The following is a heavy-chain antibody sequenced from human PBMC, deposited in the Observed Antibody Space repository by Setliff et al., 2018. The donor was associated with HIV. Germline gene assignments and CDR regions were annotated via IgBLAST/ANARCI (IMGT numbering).Heavy chain of an antibody. J-gene: IGHJ5*02. V-gene: IGHV1-18*04. Sequence: GASVKVSCKASGYTFTTHVITWVRQAPGQGLEWMGWISAYNGNTNYAQKLQGRVTITTHESTSTAYMELSSLRSEDTAVYYCARDFGGYCSSMSCPGLFDPWGQGTLVTVSS. CDR3: ARDFGGYCSSMSCPGLFDP. CDR1: GYTFTTHV. CDR2: ISAYNGNT. D-gene: IGHD2-2*01.